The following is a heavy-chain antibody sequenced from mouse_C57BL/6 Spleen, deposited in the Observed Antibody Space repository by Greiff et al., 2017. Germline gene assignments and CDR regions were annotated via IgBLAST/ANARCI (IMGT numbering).Heavy chain of an antibody. CDR1: GYTFTSYT. J-gene: IGHJ1*03. CDR3: ASCNDSLWYFDV. D-gene: IGHD2-1*01. Sequence: VQLQQSGAELARPGASVKMSCKASGYTFTSYTMHWVKQRPGQGLEWIGYINPSSGSTKYNQKFKDKATLTADKSSSTAYMQLRSLTSEDSAVYYCASCNDSLWYFDVWGTGTTVTVSS. CDR2: INPSSGST. V-gene: IGHV1-4*01.